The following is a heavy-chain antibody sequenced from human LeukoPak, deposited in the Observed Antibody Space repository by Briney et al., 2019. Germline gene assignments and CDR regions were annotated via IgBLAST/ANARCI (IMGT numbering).Heavy chain of an antibody. V-gene: IGHV1-18*01. CDR1: GYTFTSYT. CDR3: ARQGDWIDY. D-gene: IGHD2-21*02. Sequence: ASVKVSCKASGYTFTSYTINWVRQAPGQGLAWMGGISAYNTNTNYAQKVQGRVSMTTDTSTSTAFMELRSLRSDDTAVYYCARQGDWIDYWGQGTLVTVSS. CDR2: ISAYNTNT. J-gene: IGHJ4*02.